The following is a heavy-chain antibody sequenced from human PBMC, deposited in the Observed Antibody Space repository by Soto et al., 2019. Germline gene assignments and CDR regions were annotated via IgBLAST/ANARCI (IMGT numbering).Heavy chain of an antibody. Sequence: GGSLRLSCTASGFSFSTYALHWVRQAPGKGLEWVSYISSSSSTIYYADSVKGRFTISRDNAKNSLYLQMNSLRAEDTAVYYCASQYGDSRFYWGQGTLVTVSS. D-gene: IGHD4-17*01. CDR1: GFSFSTYA. CDR3: ASQYGDSRFY. J-gene: IGHJ4*02. CDR2: ISSSSSTI. V-gene: IGHV3-48*01.